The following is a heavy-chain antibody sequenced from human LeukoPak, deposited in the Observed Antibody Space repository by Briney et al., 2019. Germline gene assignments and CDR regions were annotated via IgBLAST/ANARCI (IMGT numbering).Heavy chain of an antibody. V-gene: IGHV3-23*01. Sequence: GGSLRLSCAASGFTFSSYAMSWVRQAPGKGLEWVSAIIGSGGSTYYADSVKGRFTISRDNSKNTLYLQMNSLRAEDTAVYYCAKPPSYGDYSSLDNYYYMDVWGKGTTVTVSS. CDR1: GFTFSSYA. CDR2: IIGSGGST. J-gene: IGHJ6*03. CDR3: AKPPSYGDYSSLDNYYYMDV. D-gene: IGHD4-17*01.